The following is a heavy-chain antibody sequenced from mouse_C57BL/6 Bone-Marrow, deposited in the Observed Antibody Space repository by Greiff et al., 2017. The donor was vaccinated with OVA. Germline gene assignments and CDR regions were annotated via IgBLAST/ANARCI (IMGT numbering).Heavy chain of an antibody. V-gene: IGHV1-55*01. J-gene: IGHJ4*01. Sequence: QVQLQQPGAELVKPGASVKMSCKASGYTFTSYWITWVKQRPGQGLVWIGDIYPGSGSTNYNEKFKSKATLTVDTSSSTAYMQLSSLTSEDSAVYYCARPHYYGSSYDAMDYWGQGTSVTVSS. D-gene: IGHD1-1*01. CDR1: GYTFTSYW. CDR2: IYPGSGST. CDR3: ARPHYYGSSYDAMDY.